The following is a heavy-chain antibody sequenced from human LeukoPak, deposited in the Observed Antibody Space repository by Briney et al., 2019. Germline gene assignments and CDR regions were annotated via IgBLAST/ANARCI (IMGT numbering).Heavy chain of an antibody. D-gene: IGHD3-9*01. CDR3: AKDTYFDWLNDAFDI. Sequence: GGSLRLSCAASGFTFDDYAMHWVRQAPGKGLEWVSGISWNSGSIGYADSVKGRFTISRGNAKNSLYLQMNSLRAEDTALYYCAKDTYFDWLNDAFDIWGQGTMVTVSS. V-gene: IGHV3-9*01. CDR1: GFTFDDYA. CDR2: ISWNSGSI. J-gene: IGHJ3*02.